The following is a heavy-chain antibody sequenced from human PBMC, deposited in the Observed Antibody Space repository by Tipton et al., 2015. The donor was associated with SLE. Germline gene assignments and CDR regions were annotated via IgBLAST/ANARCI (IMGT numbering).Heavy chain of an antibody. D-gene: IGHD4-17*01. J-gene: IGHJ3*01. CDR2: ISRDGSST. Sequence: PSETLSLTCAVSGYSISSGYYWAWIRQSPGKGLVWVSRISRDGSSTYYADSVKGRFTISRDNAKNTLYLQMDSLRAEDTAVYYCARDGYGDFEDAFDVWGQGTMLTVSS. V-gene: IGHV3-74*01. CDR3: ARDGYGDFEDAFDV. CDR1: GYSISSGYY.